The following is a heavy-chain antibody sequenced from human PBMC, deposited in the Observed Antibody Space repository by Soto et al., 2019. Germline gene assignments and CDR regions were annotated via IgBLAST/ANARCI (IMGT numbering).Heavy chain of an antibody. D-gene: IGHD2-15*01. J-gene: IGHJ4*02. Sequence: EVQLVESGGGLVQPGGSLRLSCAASGFTFSDHYIDWVRQAPGKRLEWVGRSRNKPNSYFTEYAASVKGRFTIARDDSNNALYLRMNSLITEDTAVYYCVRAGRSYGDWCFNFWGQGTLLTDSS. CDR3: VRAGRSYGDWCFNF. CDR2: SRNKPNSYFT. V-gene: IGHV3-72*01. CDR1: GFTFSDHY.